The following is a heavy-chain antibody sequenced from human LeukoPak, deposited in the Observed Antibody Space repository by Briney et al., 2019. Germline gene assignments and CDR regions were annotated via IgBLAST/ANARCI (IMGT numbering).Heavy chain of an antibody. J-gene: IGHJ4*02. CDR3: ARDRRISSGWYPFGY. CDR2: INPNSGGT. V-gene: IGHV1-2*06. D-gene: IGHD6-19*01. CDR1: GYTFTGYY. Sequence: ASVKVSCKASGYTFTGYYMHWVRQAPGQGLEWMGRINPNSGGTNYAQKFQGRVTMTRDTSISTAYMELSRLRSDDTAVYYCARDRRISSGWYPFGYWGQGTLVTVSS.